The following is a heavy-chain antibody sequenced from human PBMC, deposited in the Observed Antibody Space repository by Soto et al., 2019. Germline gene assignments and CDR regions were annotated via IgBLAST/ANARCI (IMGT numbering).Heavy chain of an antibody. V-gene: IGHV3-15*07. CDR3: ATARRQTNYGWSKTFEF. J-gene: IGHJ4*02. D-gene: IGHD3-16*01. CDR1: GLALTSDW. CDR2: ITSHLDGGTT. Sequence: QLVESGGGLVEPGGSLRLSCTASGLALTSDWLSWVRQVPGKGLEWLGLITSHLDGGTTDYAAPLKGRIRISRDDSRNTVYLQMDRLISEDTAFYYCATARRQTNYGWSKTFEFWGQGTLVTVSS.